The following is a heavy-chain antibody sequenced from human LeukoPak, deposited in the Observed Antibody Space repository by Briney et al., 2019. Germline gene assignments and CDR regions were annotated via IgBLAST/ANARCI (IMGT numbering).Heavy chain of an antibody. Sequence: GGSLRLSCAASGFTFSSYGMHWVRQAPGKGLEWVAVISYDGSNKYYADSVKGRFTISRDNSKNTLYLQMNSLRAEDTAVYYCARDFGDCSGGSCRYYFDYWGQGTLVTVSS. J-gene: IGHJ4*02. D-gene: IGHD2-15*01. CDR3: ARDFGDCSGGSCRYYFDY. CDR1: GFTFSSYG. V-gene: IGHV3-30*03. CDR2: ISYDGSNK.